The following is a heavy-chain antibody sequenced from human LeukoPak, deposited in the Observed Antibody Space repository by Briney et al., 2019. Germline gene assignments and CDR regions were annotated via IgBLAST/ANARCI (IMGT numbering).Heavy chain of an antibody. J-gene: IGHJ4*02. Sequence: SQTLSLTCAISGDSVSSNSAAWNWIRQSPSSGLEWLGRTYYRSKWYSDYAVSVRSRITINADTSKNQFSLQLNSVTPEDTAVYYCARYGSIWFLDYWGQGTLVTVSS. CDR3: ARYGSIWFLDY. V-gene: IGHV6-1*01. D-gene: IGHD6-13*01. CDR1: GDSVSSNSAA. CDR2: TYYRSKWYS.